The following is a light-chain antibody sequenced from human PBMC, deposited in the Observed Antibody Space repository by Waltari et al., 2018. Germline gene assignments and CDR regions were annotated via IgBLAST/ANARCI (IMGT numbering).Light chain of an antibody. V-gene: IGLV1-40*01. Sequence: QSVLTQPPSVSGAPGQRVTISCTGSSSNIGESYDAHWYQQFPGTAPKLLIYGNNNRPSGVPDRFSGSKSGTSASLAITGLQAEDEADYYCQSCDSSLSGSFVFGTGTKVTVL. J-gene: IGLJ1*01. CDR1: SSNIGESYD. CDR3: QSCDSSLSGSFV. CDR2: GNN.